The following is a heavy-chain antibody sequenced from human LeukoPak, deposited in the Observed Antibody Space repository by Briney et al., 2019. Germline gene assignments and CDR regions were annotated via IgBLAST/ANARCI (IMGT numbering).Heavy chain of an antibody. Sequence: PGGSLRLSCAASGFTFSDYGMHWVRQAPGKGLEWVAVILSEGSNKYYADSVKGRFIISRDNSKNTLYLQVNSLRTDDTALYYCARAGVQLWSPVDAFDIWGQGTMVTVSS. D-gene: IGHD5-18*01. CDR3: ARAGVQLWSPVDAFDI. CDR1: GFTFSDYG. V-gene: IGHV3-30*03. CDR2: ILSEGSNK. J-gene: IGHJ3*02.